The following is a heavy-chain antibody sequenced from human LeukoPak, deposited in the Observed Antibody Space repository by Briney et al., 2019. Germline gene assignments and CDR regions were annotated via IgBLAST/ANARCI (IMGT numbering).Heavy chain of an antibody. CDR3: ARGKMATIRYFDY. CDR1: GYTFTSYA. Sequence: ASVKVSCKASGYTFTSYAMNWVRQAPGQGLEWMGGIIPIFGTANYAQKFQGRVTITADESTSTAYMELSSLRSEDTAVYYCARGKMATIRYFDYWGQGTLVTVSS. V-gene: IGHV1-69*13. CDR2: IIPIFGTA. J-gene: IGHJ4*02. D-gene: IGHD5-24*01.